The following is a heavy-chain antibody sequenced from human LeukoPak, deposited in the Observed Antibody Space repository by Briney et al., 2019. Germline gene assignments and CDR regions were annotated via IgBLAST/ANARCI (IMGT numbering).Heavy chain of an antibody. Sequence: ASVKVSCKASVYTFTSCDINRVRQAPGQGLEWMGWMNPNSGNTGYGQSFQGRITMTRDTSIGTAYMELSNLTSEDTAIYYCTRGSSGRRDNWGQGTLVTVSA. V-gene: IGHV1-8*01. D-gene: IGHD6-19*01. J-gene: IGHJ4*02. CDR3: TRGSSGRRDN. CDR2: MNPNSGNT. CDR1: VYTFTSCD.